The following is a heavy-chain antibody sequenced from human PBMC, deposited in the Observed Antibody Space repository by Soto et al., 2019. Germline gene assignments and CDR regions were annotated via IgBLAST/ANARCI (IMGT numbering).Heavy chain of an antibody. CDR3: ARYDYNGYYFDY. CDR1: GYTFSTYY. D-gene: IGHD4-4*01. Sequence: ASVKVYCKASGYTFSTYYMHWVRQAPGQGYEWMGIINPSGGSTTYAQKFQGRVTMTRDTSTTTVYMELSSLKSEDTAVYYCARYDYNGYYFDYWGQG. V-gene: IGHV1-46*01. J-gene: IGHJ4*02. CDR2: INPSGGST.